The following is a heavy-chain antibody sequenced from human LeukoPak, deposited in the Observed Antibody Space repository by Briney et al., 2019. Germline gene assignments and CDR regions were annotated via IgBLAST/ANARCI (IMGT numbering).Heavy chain of an antibody. CDR1: GGSISSYY. J-gene: IGHJ4*02. CDR2: IYTSGST. D-gene: IGHD3-22*01. Sequence: SETLSLTCTVSGGSISSYYWSWIRQPPGKGLEWIGYIYTSGSTNYNPSLKSRVTMSVDTSKNQFSLKLSSVTAADTAVYYCARETYYYDSSGYYDYWGQGTLVTVSS. V-gene: IGHV4-4*09. CDR3: ARETYYYDSSGYYDY.